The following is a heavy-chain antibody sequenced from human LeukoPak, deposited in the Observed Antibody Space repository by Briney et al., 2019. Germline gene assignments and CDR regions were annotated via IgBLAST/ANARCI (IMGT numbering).Heavy chain of an antibody. V-gene: IGHV1-18*01. Sequence: GASVKVSCKASGYTFSNYAISWVRQAPGQGLEWMGWIGAYNGNPDYTQSLQGRVTMTTDTSTSTAYMELRSLKSDDTAVYYCAREDPGGAFGVWGRGTMVTVS. CDR3: AREDPGGAFGV. CDR2: IGAYNGNP. J-gene: IGHJ3*01. D-gene: IGHD3-10*01. CDR1: GYTFSNYA.